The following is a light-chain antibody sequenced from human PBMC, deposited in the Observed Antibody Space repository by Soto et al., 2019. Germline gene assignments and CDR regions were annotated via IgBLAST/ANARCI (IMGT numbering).Light chain of an antibody. CDR2: DAS. Sequence: DIQLTQSPSTLSASVGDSVTITCRASQSVSSWLAWYQQKPGRAPRLLIYDASKLEAGVPSRFSGSGSETELSLTISSLPADDFATYFCQQYNSFPTFGQGTRVDIK. J-gene: IGKJ1*01. V-gene: IGKV1-5*01. CDR1: QSVSSW. CDR3: QQYNSFPT.